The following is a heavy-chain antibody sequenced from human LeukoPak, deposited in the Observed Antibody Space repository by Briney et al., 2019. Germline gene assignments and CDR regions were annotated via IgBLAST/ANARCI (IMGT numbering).Heavy chain of an antibody. CDR1: GGSFSGYY. J-gene: IGHJ5*02. V-gene: IGHV4-34*01. Sequence: PSETLSLTCAVYGGSFSGYYWSWIRQPPGKGLEWIGEINHSGSTNYNPSLKSRVTISVDTSKNQFSLKLNSVTAADTAVYYCARGLPYCGGDCYSGAWFDPWGQGTLVTVSS. CDR2: INHSGST. CDR3: ARGLPYCGGDCYSGAWFDP. D-gene: IGHD2-21*02.